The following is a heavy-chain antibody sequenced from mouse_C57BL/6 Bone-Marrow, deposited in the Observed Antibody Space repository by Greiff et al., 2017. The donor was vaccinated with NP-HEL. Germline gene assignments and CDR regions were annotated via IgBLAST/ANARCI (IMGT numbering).Heavy chain of an antibody. Sequence: QVQLQQSGAELVKPGASVKISCKASGYAFSSYWMNWVKQRPGKGLEWIGQIYPGDGDTNYNGKFKGKATLTADKSSSTAYMQLSSLTSEDSAVYFCASDMIYYDYDGDMDYGGQGTSVTVSS. J-gene: IGHJ4*01. V-gene: IGHV1-80*01. CDR2: IYPGDGDT. D-gene: IGHD2-4*01. CDR1: GYAFSSYW. CDR3: ASDMIYYDYDGDMDY.